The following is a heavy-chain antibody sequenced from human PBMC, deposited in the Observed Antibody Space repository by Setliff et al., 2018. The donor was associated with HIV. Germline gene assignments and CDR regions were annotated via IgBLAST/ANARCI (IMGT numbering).Heavy chain of an antibody. CDR2: IHWNDAN. V-gene: IGHV2-5*01. CDR1: GFSLTTSGVG. CDR3: VHRVVWGGLDV. Sequence: SGPTLVNPTQTLTLTCTFSGFSLTTSGVGVGWIRQPPGKALEWLAVIHWNDANHYSPSLRTRLSITKDTSKNQMVLTMTNMDPVDTATYYCVHRVVWGGLDVWGQGTTVTVS. J-gene: IGHJ6*02. D-gene: IGHD2-8*02.